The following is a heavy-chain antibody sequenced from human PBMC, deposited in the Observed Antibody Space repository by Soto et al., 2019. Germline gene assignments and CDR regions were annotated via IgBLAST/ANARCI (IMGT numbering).Heavy chain of an antibody. CDR3: ATDFHGLLWFGESTSPGVDV. V-gene: IGHV1-24*01. CDR1: GYTLTELS. D-gene: IGHD3-10*01. J-gene: IGHJ6*02. Sequence: ASVKVSCKVSGYTLTELSMHWVRQAPGKGLEWMGGFDPEDGETIYAQKFQGRVTMTEDTSTDTAYMELSSLRSEDTAVYYCATDFHGLLWFGESTSPGVDVRGQGTTVTVSS. CDR2: FDPEDGET.